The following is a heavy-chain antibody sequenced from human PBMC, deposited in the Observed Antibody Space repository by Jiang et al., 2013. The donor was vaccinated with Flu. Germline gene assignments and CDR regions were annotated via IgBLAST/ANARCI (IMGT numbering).Heavy chain of an antibody. D-gene: IGHD6-13*01. CDR1: GDSVSSNSAA. CDR3: ARDLSSSWTRLPKYFDY. Sequence: QTLSLTCAISGDSVSSNSAAWNWIRQSPSRGLEWLGRTYYRSKWYNDYAVSVKSRITINPDTSKNQFSLQLNSVTPEDTAVYYCARDLSSSWTRLPKYFDYWGQGTLVTVSS. J-gene: IGHJ4*02. V-gene: IGHV6-1*01. CDR2: TYYRSKWYN.